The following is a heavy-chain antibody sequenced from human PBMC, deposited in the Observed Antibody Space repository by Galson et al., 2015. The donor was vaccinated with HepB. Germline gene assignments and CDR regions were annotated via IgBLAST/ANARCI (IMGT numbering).Heavy chain of an antibody. CDR1: GYTFTSYY. V-gene: IGHV1-46*01. J-gene: IGHJ4*02. CDR3: AREGGGYSYGPNHDFAY. CDR2: INPSGGST. Sequence: SVKVSCKASGYTFTSYYMHWVRQAPGQGLEWMGIINPSGGSTSYAQKFQGRVTMTRDTSTSTVYMELSSLRSEDTAVYYCAREGGGYSYGPNHDFAYWGQGTLVTVSA. D-gene: IGHD5-18*01.